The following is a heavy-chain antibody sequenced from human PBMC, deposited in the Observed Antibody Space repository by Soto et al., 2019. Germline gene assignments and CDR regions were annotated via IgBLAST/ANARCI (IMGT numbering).Heavy chain of an antibody. D-gene: IGHD6-13*01. V-gene: IGHV4-34*01. J-gene: IGHJ4*02. CDR1: GGSFSGYY. CDR2: INHSGST. CDR3: ARGGVWQQLVNFDY. Sequence: SETLSLTCAVYGGSFSGYYWSWIRQPPGKGLEWIGEINHSGSTNYNPSLKSRVTISVDTSKNQFSLKLSSVTAADTAVYYCARGGVWQQLVNFDYWGQGTLVTVSS.